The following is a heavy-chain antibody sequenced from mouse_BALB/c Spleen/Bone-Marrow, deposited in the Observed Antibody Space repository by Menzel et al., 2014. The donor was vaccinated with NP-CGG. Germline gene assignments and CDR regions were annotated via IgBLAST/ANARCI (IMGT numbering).Heavy chain of an antibody. Sequence: VQLQQSGPELVKPGASVKMSCKASGYTFTSYYIHRVKQRPGQGLEWIGWIYPGDGSTKYNEKFKGKTTLTADKSSSTAYMLLSSLTSEDSAIYFCARKENWAYAMDYWGQGTSVTVSS. CDR2: IYPGDGST. D-gene: IGHD4-1*01. V-gene: IGHV1S56*01. J-gene: IGHJ4*01. CDR1: GYTFTSYY. CDR3: ARKENWAYAMDY.